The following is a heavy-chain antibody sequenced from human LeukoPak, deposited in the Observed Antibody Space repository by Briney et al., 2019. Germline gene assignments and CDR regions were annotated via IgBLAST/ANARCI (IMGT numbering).Heavy chain of an antibody. V-gene: IGHV1-18*01. CDR1: GCTFTSYG. J-gene: IGHJ4*02. CDR3: ARDSSSWYQYYFDY. Sequence: GASAKVSCKASGCTFTSYGLSWVRQAPGQGLEWMGWISAYNGNTNYAQKLQGRVTMTTDTSTSTAYMELRSLRSDDTAVYYCARDSSSWYQYYFDYWGQGTLVTVSS. CDR2: ISAYNGNT. D-gene: IGHD6-13*01.